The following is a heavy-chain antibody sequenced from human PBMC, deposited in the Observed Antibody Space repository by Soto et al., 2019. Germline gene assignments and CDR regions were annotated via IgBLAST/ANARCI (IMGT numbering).Heavy chain of an antibody. J-gene: IGHJ6*02. CDR3: VKWGYSVYDFTPPSGYYFFNGVDA. Sequence: PGGSLRLSCVGSGFTFSDSVMAWVRQAPGKGLEWLSVMSGDGRTRDALSVTGRVNNSRDNSKNTLYLQMRSLRAEDVAVYYCVKWGYSVYDFTPPSGYYFFNGVDAWGQGTTVTVSS. CDR2: MSGDGRT. V-gene: IGHV3-23*01. D-gene: IGHD5-12*01. CDR1: GFTFSDSV.